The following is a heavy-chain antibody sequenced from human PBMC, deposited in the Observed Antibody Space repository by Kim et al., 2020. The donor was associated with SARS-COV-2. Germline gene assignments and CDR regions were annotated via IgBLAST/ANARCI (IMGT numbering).Heavy chain of an antibody. CDR3: ARDRLRAMVRGVILDY. CDR2: IYHSGST. D-gene: IGHD3-10*01. CDR1: GYSISSGYY. J-gene: IGHJ4*02. V-gene: IGHV4-38-2*02. Sequence: SETLSLTCTVSGYSISSGYYWGWIRQPPGKGLEWIGSIYHSGSTYYNPSLKSRVTISVDTSKNQFSLKLSSVTAADTAVYYCARDRLRAMVRGVILDYWGQGTLVTISS.